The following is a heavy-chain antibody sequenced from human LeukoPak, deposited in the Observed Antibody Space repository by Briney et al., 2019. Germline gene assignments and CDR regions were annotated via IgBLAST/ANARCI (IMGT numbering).Heavy chain of an antibody. CDR2: INPSGGST. CDR3: AARRDYYDSSGYLPLDY. Sequence: ASVKVSCKASGYTFTSYYMHWVRQAPRQGLEWMGIINPSGGSTSYAQKFQGRVTMTRDTSTSTVYMELSSLRSEDTAVYYCAARRDYYDSSGYLPLDYWGQGTLVTVSS. CDR1: GYTFTSYY. V-gene: IGHV1-46*03. D-gene: IGHD3-22*01. J-gene: IGHJ4*02.